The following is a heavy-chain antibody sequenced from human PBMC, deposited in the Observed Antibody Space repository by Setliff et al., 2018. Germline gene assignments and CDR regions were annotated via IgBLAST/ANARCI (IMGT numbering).Heavy chain of an antibody. CDR3: ARDLGDYGSGSYSIPHYYYYYGMDV. Sequence: ASETLSLTCTVSGGSISSSSYYWGWIRQPPGKGLEWIGSIYYSGSTYYNPSLKSRVTISVDTSKNQFSLKLSSVTAADTAVYYCARDLGDYGSGSYSIPHYYYYYGMDVWGQGTTVTVSS. J-gene: IGHJ6*02. D-gene: IGHD3-10*01. CDR1: GGSISSSSYY. V-gene: IGHV4-39*07. CDR2: IYYSGST.